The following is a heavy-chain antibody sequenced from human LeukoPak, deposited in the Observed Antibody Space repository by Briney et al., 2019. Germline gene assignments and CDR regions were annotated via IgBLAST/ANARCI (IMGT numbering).Heavy chain of an antibody. CDR3: ARNVVEWELLLYYFDY. Sequence: GESLKISCAASGFTFSSYAMHWVRQAPGKGLEWVAVISYDGSNKYYADSVKGRFTISRDNSKNTLYLQMNSLRAEDTAVYYCARNVVEWELLLYYFDYWGQGTLVTVSS. D-gene: IGHD1-26*01. V-gene: IGHV3-30*04. CDR2: ISYDGSNK. J-gene: IGHJ4*02. CDR1: GFTFSSYA.